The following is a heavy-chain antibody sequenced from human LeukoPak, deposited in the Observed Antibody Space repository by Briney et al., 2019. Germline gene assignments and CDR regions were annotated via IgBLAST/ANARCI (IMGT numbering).Heavy chain of an antibody. CDR2: IIPIFGTA. D-gene: IGHD3-3*01. Sequence: ASVKVSCKASGYTFTSYDINWVRQAPGQGLEWMGGIIPIFGTANYAQKFQGRVTITADESTSTAYTELSSLRSEDTAVYYCASGFLTIFGRVTYMDVWGKGTTVTVSS. V-gene: IGHV1-69*13. J-gene: IGHJ6*03. CDR1: GYTFTSYD. CDR3: ASGFLTIFGRVTYMDV.